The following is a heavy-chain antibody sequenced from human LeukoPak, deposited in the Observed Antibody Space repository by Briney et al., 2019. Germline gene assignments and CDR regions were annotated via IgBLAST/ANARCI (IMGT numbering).Heavy chain of an antibody. J-gene: IGHJ5*02. CDR1: GFAFSSHW. CDR3: VRDRPHNWFDP. Sequence: GGSLRLSCAASGFAFSSHWMHWVRQAPGKGLVWVSRIGNDGSNTYYADSVKGRFTISRDNAKNMLWLQMNSLRVEDTAIYYCVRDRPHNWFDPWGQGILVTVPS. V-gene: IGHV3-74*01. CDR2: IGNDGSNT.